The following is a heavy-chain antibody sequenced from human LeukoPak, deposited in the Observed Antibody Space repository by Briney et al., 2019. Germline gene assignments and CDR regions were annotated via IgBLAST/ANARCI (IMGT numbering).Heavy chain of an antibody. Sequence: GGSLRLSCAASGFTFSSYAMSWVRQAPGKGLEWVSGISGSGGATNYEDSVKGRFTISRDNSKNTLYLQMNSLRAEDTAIYYCGGVRIQHWGQGTLVTVSS. D-gene: IGHD1-26*01. J-gene: IGHJ1*01. V-gene: IGHV3-23*01. CDR2: ISGSGGAT. CDR1: GFTFSSYA. CDR3: GGVRIQH.